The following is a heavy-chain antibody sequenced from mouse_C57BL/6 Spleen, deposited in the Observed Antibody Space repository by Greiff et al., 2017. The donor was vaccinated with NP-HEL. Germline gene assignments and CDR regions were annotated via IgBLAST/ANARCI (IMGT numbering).Heavy chain of an antibody. CDR2: IDPSDSET. J-gene: IGHJ4*01. Sequence: VQLQQPGAELVRPGSSVKLSCKASGYTFTSYWMHWVKQRPIQGLEWIGNIDPSDSETHYNQKFKDKATLTVDKSSSTAYMQLSSLTSEDSAVYYCASGGDDYYAMDYWGQGTSVTVSS. CDR3: ASGGDDYYAMDY. CDR1: GYTFTSYW. V-gene: IGHV1-52*01.